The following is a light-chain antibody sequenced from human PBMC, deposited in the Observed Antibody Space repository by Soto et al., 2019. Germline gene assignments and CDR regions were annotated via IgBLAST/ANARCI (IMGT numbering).Light chain of an antibody. CDR2: GAS. CDR1: QSVRSSY. J-gene: IGKJ1*01. Sequence: EIVVTQSPGTLSLSPGERATLSCRASQSVRSSYLAWYQQKPGQAPWLLIYGASSRATGIPDRFSGSGSGTDFTLTISRLEPEDFAVYYCQQYGSSPQTFGQGTRVEIK. V-gene: IGKV3-20*01. CDR3: QQYGSSPQT.